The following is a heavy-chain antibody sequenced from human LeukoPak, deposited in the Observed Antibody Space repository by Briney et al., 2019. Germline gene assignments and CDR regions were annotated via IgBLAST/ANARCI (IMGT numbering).Heavy chain of an antibody. CDR2: ISSSSSYI. CDR3: VTYYYGSGSYPFDY. Sequence: PGGSLRLSCAASGFTFSSYSMKWVRQAPGKGLEWVSSISSSSSYIYYADSVKGRFTIPRDNAENSLYLQMNSLRAEDTAVYYCVTYYYGSGSYPFDYWGQGTLVTVSS. CDR1: GFTFSSYS. V-gene: IGHV3-21*01. D-gene: IGHD3-10*01. J-gene: IGHJ4*02.